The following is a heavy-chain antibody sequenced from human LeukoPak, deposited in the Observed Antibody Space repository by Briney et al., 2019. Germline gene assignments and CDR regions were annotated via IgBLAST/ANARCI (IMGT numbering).Heavy chain of an antibody. CDR2: IYYSGST. D-gene: IGHD3-10*01. J-gene: IGHJ4*02. CDR1: GGSISSYY. Sequence: SETLSLTCTVSGGSISSYYWSWIRQPPGKGLEWIGYIYYSGSTNYNPSLKSRVTISVDTSKNQFSLKLSSVTAADTAVYYCARAYYYGSGSYYFDYWGQGTLVTVSS. V-gene: IGHV4-59*12. CDR3: ARAYYYGSGSYYFDY.